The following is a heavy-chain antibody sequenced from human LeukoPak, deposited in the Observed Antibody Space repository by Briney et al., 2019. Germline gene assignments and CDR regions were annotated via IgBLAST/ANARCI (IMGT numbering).Heavy chain of an antibody. J-gene: IGHJ4*02. CDR1: GFTFSSYA. CDR3: AREWSFDY. V-gene: IGHV3-53*01. Sequence: GGSLRLSCAASGFTFSSYAMHWVRQAPGKGLEWVSVIYSGGSTYYADSVKGRFTISRDNSKNTLYLQMNSLRAEDTAVYYCAREWSFDYWGQGTLVTVSS. CDR2: IYSGGST. D-gene: IGHD3-3*01.